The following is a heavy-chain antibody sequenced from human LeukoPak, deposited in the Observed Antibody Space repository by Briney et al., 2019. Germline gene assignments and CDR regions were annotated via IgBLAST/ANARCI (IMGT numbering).Heavy chain of an antibody. CDR2: IGADSGDTHGDT. V-gene: IGHV1-18*01. Sequence: ASVKVSCKASGYSFTSYGISWVRQAPGQGLEWMGWIGADSGDTHGDTHYAEKLQGRVTMTTDTSTDTAYMDLGSLTSDDTAVYYCARGSSPYNWYFDLWGRGTLVTVSS. CDR3: ARGSSPYNWYFDL. D-gene: IGHD4-11*01. J-gene: IGHJ2*01. CDR1: GYSFTSYG.